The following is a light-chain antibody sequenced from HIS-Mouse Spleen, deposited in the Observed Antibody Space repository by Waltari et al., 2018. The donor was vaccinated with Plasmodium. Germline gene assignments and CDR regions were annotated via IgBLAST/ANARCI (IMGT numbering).Light chain of an antibody. CDR1: QGISSA. J-gene: IGKJ5*01. CDR2: DAS. V-gene: IGKV1-13*02. CDR3: QQFNSYPQGT. Sequence: AIQLTQSASSLSASVGDRVTITCRASQGISSALDWYQQKPGKAPKLLIYDASSLESGVPSRFSCSGSGTDFTLTISSLQPEDFATYYCQQFNSYPQGTFGQGTRLEIK.